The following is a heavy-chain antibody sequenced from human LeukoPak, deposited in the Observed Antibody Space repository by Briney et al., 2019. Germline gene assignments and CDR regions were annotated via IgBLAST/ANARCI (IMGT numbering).Heavy chain of an antibody. J-gene: IGHJ4*01. D-gene: IGHD5-12*01. CDR3: ASHSGYDRD. V-gene: IGHV4-31*03. CDR1: GGSLRSGADF. Sequence: PSETLSLTCTVSGGSLRSGADFWSWIRQHPGKGLEWIGYIQNNGKTYYNPSLKTRVPISADTSKNQFSLKLTSVIAADTAVYYCASHSGYDRDWGQGTLVTVTS. CDR2: IQNNGKT.